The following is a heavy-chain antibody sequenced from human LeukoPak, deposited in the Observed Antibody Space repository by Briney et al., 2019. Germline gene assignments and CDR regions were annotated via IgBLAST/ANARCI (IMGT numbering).Heavy chain of an antibody. D-gene: IGHD2-2*01. CDR3: ARAQGDCSSTSCSFDY. V-gene: IGHV3-30-3*01. Sequence: SLRLSCAASGFTFSSYAMHWVRQAPGKGLEWVAVISYGGSNKYYADSVKGRFTISRDNSKNTLYLQMNSLRAEDTAVYYCARAQGDCSSTSCSFDYWGQGTLVTVSS. CDR2: ISYGGSNK. J-gene: IGHJ4*02. CDR1: GFTFSSYA.